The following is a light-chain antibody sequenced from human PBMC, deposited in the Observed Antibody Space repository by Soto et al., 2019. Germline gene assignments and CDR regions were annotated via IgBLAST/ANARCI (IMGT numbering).Light chain of an antibody. CDR1: SSNIGAGYD. CDR2: GNS. CDR3: QSYDSSLSGPV. J-gene: IGLJ3*02. Sequence: QSVLTQPPSVSGAPGQRVTISCTGSSSNIGAGYDVHWYQQLPGTAPKLLIYGNSNRPSGVPDRFSGSKSGTSASLAITGLQAEDEADYYFQSYDSSLSGPVFGGGTKLTVL. V-gene: IGLV1-40*01.